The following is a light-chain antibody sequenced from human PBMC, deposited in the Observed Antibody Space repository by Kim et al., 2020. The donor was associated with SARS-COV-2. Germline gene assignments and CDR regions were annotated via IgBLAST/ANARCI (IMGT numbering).Light chain of an antibody. CDR2: DAS. CDR1: QRISGW. J-gene: IGKJ1*01. Sequence: SASVGGSGTITCRASQRISGWLAWYQQKPGKAPKLLIYDASRLERGVPSRFSGSGSGTQFTLTISSLQPDDFGVYYCQQYKSYSTFGQGTKVDIK. CDR3: QQYKSYST. V-gene: IGKV1-5*01.